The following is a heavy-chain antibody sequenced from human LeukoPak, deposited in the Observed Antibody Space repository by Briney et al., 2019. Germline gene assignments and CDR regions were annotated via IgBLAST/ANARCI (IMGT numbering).Heavy chain of an antibody. D-gene: IGHD7-27*01. CDR1: GGTFSSYA. CDR3: ARAQIYPGDAYNWFDP. CDR2: IIPIFGTA. V-gene: IGHV1-69*05. J-gene: IGHJ5*02. Sequence: GASVKVSCKASGGTFSSYAISWVRQAPGQGLEWMGGIIPIFGTANYAQKFQGRVTITTDESTSTAYMELSSLRSEDTAVYYCARAQIYPGDAYNWFDPWGQGTLVTVSS.